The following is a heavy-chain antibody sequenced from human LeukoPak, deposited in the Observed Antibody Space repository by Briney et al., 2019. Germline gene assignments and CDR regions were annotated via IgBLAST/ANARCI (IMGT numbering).Heavy chain of an antibody. CDR2: IWYDGSNE. V-gene: IGHV3-33*01. J-gene: IGHJ4*02. CDR1: GFSFSRNA. D-gene: IGHD6-6*01. CDR3: ARGGKSARPDY. Sequence: GGSLRLSCAASGFSFSRNAMHWVRQAPGKGLEWLAIIWYDGSNEYYADSVKGRSTISRDNSKNTLYLQMNSLRAENTAVYYCARGGKSARPDYWGQGTLVIVSA.